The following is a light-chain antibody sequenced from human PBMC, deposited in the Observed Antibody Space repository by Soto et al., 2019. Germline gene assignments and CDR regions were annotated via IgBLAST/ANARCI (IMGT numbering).Light chain of an antibody. Sequence: QSVLTQPASVSGSPGQSITISCTGTSSDVGGYNYVSWYQEHPGKAPKLMIYEVSNRPPGVSNRFSGSKSGNTASLTISGLQAEDEADYYCSSYTSSSPPYVFGTGTQLTVL. V-gene: IGLV2-14*01. CDR2: EVS. CDR1: SSDVGGYNY. J-gene: IGLJ1*01. CDR3: SSYTSSSPPYV.